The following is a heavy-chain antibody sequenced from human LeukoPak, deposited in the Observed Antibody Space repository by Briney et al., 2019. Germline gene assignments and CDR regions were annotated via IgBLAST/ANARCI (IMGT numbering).Heavy chain of an antibody. Sequence: GGSLRLSCAASGFTFSNYAMSWVRQARRKGLEWVSVISGSDGTTYYADSVKGRFTISRDNSKNTLSLQMNSLRAEDTAVYYCATTNYADYTFEYWGQGTLVTVSS. J-gene: IGHJ4*02. V-gene: IGHV3-23*01. CDR1: GFTFSNYA. CDR2: ISGSDGTT. CDR3: ATTNYADYTFEY. D-gene: IGHD4-17*01.